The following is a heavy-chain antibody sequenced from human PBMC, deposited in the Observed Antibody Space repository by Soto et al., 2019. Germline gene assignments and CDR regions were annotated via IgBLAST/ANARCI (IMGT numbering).Heavy chain of an antibody. CDR2: IYYSGST. CDR1: GGSISSSSYY. V-gene: IGHV4-39*01. J-gene: IGHJ4*01. D-gene: IGHD4-17*01. Sequence: QLQLQESGPGLVKPSETLSLTCTVSGGSISSSSYYWGWIRQPPGKGLEWIVSIYYSGSTYYNPSLKRRVTISVDTSKNQFSLKLSSVTAADTAVYYGGKTTVTTQGFDYLGQGTLVTVSS. CDR3: GKTTVTTQGFDY.